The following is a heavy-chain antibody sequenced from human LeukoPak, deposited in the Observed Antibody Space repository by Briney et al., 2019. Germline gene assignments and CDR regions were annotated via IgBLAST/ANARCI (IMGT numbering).Heavy chain of an antibody. CDR3: ARDRSTSRYYHGMDV. J-gene: IGHJ6*02. V-gene: IGHV3-21*01. D-gene: IGHD2-2*01. Sequence: GGSLRLSCAASGFTFSSHWMSWVRQAPGKGLEWVSAISSRSAHIYYADSVKGRFTISRDNAKNSLYLEMKNLRADDTAVYYCARDRSTSRYYHGMDVWGPGTTVIVSS. CDR2: ISSRSAHI. CDR1: GFTFSSHW.